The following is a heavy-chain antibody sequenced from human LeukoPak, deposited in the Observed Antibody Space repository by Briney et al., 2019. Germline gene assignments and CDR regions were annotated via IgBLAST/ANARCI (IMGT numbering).Heavy chain of an antibody. CDR1: GGTFSSYT. Sequence: GASVKVSCKASGGTFSSYTISWVRQAPGQGLEWMGRIIPILGIANYAQKFQGRVTITADKSTSTAYTQLSSLRSEDTAVYYCARDLGSSGPYWGQGTLVTVSS. CDR3: ARDLGSSGPY. V-gene: IGHV1-69*04. J-gene: IGHJ4*02. CDR2: IIPILGIA. D-gene: IGHD6-6*01.